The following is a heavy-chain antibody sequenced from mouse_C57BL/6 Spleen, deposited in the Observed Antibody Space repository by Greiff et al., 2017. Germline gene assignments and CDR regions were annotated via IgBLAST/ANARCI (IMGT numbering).Heavy chain of an antibody. D-gene: IGHD2-12*01. CDR3: ARRYSFYFDY. J-gene: IGHJ2*01. Sequence: VQLKESGPVLVKPGASVKMSCKASGYTFTDYYMNWVKQSHGKSLEWIGVINPYNGGTSYNQKFKGKATLTVDKSSSTAYMELNSLTSEDSAVYYCARRYSFYFDYWGQGTTLTVSS. CDR2: INPYNGGT. V-gene: IGHV1-19*01. CDR1: GYTFTDYY.